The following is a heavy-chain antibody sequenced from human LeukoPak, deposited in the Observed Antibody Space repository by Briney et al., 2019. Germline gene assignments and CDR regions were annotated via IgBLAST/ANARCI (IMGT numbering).Heavy chain of an antibody. D-gene: IGHD3-22*01. J-gene: IGHJ4*02. V-gene: IGHV3-23*01. CDR3: AKRGVVIRVILVGFHKEAYYFDS. CDR1: GITLSNYG. Sequence: GGSLRLSCAVSGITLSNYGMSWVRQAPGKGPEWVAGISDSGGSTNYADSVKGRFTISRDNPKNTLYLQMNSLRAEDTAVYFCAKRGVVIRVILVGFHKEAYYFDSWGQGALVTVSS. CDR2: ISDSGGST.